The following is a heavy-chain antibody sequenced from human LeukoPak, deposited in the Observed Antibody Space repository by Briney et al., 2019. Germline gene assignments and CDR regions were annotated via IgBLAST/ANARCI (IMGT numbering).Heavy chain of an antibody. Sequence: SETLSLTCTVSGGSISNYYWSWIRQPPGKGLEWIGYIYYSGSTNYNPSLRSRVTISVDTSKNQFSLKLSSVTAADTAVYYCARSHGSGSYYNLNDYWGQGILVTVSS. CDR2: IYYSGST. CDR3: ARSHGSGSYYNLNDY. J-gene: IGHJ4*02. D-gene: IGHD3-10*01. V-gene: IGHV4-59*01. CDR1: GGSISNYY.